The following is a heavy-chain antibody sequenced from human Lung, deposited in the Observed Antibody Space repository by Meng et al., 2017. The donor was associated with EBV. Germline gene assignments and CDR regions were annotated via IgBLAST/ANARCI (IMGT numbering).Heavy chain of an antibody. Sequence: QGRGPGLVKPSGPPSLTCTVSGDSISSDIWWSWVRQPPGKGLEWIGEVYHRGDTNYNPSLKSRVDISVDKSKNQFYLSLFSVTAADTAVYYCGRDQGRELINHWGQGTLVTVSS. D-gene: IGHD1-7*01. CDR1: GDSISSDIW. J-gene: IGHJ4*02. V-gene: IGHV4-4*02. CDR3: GRDQGRELINH. CDR2: VYHRGDT.